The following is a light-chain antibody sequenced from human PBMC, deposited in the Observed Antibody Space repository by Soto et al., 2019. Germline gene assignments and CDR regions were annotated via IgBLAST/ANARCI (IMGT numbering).Light chain of an antibody. V-gene: IGLV2-14*01. CDR2: DVS. J-gene: IGLJ1*01. CDR1: SSDVGGYHY. Sequence: QSVVTQPASLSGSPGQSITISCTGTSSDVGGYHYVSWYQQYPGKAPKVMIYDVSNRPSGVSNRFSGSKSGNTASLTISGLQAEDEADYYCSSYTTSSTYVFGTGTKVTVL. CDR3: SSYTTSSTYV.